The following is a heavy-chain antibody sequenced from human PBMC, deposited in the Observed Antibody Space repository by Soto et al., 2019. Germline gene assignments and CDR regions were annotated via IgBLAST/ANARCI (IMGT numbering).Heavy chain of an antibody. CDR2: ILVDGRT. CDR3: ANATATGGGAFDF. CDR1: GFPCGSYD. V-gene: IGHV3-23*01. Sequence: PVGSLRLSCAASGFPCGSYDMTWVRQAPGKGLEWVSTILVDGRTFYVDSVKGRFTISRDNSRNTVYLQMNSLTAGDTALYYCANATATGGGAFDFCGQGTMVTVSS. J-gene: IGHJ3*01. D-gene: IGHD2-8*02.